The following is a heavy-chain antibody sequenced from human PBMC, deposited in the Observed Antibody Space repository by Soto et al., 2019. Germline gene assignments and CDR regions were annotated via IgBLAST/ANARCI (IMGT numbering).Heavy chain of an antibody. Sequence: QVQLVESGGGVVQPGRSLRLSCAASGFTFSSYGMHWVRQAPGKGLEWVAAIWYDGSNKYYADSVKGRFTISRDNSKNTLYRQMNSLRAEDTAVYYCARGVSYYYYGMDVWGQGTTVTVSS. CDR2: IWYDGSNK. CDR1: GFTFSSYG. J-gene: IGHJ6*02. CDR3: ARGVSYYYYGMDV. V-gene: IGHV3-33*01.